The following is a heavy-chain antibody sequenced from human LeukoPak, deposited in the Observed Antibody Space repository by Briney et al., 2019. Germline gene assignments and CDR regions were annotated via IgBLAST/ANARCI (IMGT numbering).Heavy chain of an antibody. CDR3: AKEGYYYLDV. CDR1: GFTFSSYG. CDR2: IRYDGSNK. Sequence: GGSLRLSCAASGFTFSSYGMHWVRQAPGKGLEWVAFIRYDGSNKYYADSVKGRFTISRDNSRNTVYLQMNSLRPEDTAVYYCAKEGYYYLDVWGKGTTVTISS. V-gene: IGHV3-30*02. J-gene: IGHJ6*03.